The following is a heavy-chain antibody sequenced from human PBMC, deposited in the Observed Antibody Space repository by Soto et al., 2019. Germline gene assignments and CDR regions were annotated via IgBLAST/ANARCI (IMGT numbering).Heavy chain of an antibody. Sequence: GGSLRLSCAASGFTFSSYEMNWARQAPGRGLEWVSYISSSGSTIYYADSVKGRFTISRDNAKNSLYLQMNSLRAEDTAVYYCASFMIVVVNDSFDIWGQGTMVTVSS. J-gene: IGHJ3*02. V-gene: IGHV3-48*03. CDR3: ASFMIVVVNDSFDI. D-gene: IGHD3-22*01. CDR2: ISSSGSTI. CDR1: GFTFSSYE.